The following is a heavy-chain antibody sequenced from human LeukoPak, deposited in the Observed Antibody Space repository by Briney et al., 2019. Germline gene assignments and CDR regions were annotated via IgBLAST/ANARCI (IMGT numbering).Heavy chain of an antibody. V-gene: IGHV3-33*01. CDR2: IWYDGSNV. J-gene: IGHJ3*02. Sequence: PGGSLRLSCAASGFTFSNYGMHWARQAPGKGLEWVGVIWYDGSNVKYPDSVKGRFTISRDNSKNTLYLQMNSLRDEDTAVYYCARGAQKILSFGEYPSDASDIWGQGTMVSVSS. D-gene: IGHD3-10*01. CDR3: ARGAQKILSFGEYPSDASDI. CDR1: GFTFSNYG.